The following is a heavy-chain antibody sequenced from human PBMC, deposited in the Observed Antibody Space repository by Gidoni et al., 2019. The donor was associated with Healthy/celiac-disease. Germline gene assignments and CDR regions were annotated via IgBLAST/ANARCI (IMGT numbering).Heavy chain of an antibody. V-gene: IGHV4-30-2*01. CDR1: GDSISSGGYS. Sequence: QLQLQESGSGLVTPSQTLSLTCAVSGDSISSGGYSWSWIRQPPGKGLEWLGYIYHSRSTYYNPSLKSRVTMSVDRSKNQFSLKLSSVTAADTAVYYCARVDRDYVSRWGQGTLVTVSS. CDR3: ARVDRDYVSR. D-gene: IGHD3-16*01. J-gene: IGHJ4*02. CDR2: IYHSRST.